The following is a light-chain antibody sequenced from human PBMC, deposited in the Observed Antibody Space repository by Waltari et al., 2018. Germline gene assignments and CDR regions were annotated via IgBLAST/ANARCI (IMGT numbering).Light chain of an antibody. CDR2: QDT. V-gene: IGLV3-25*03. Sequence: YELTQSPSISVSPGQTARITCSGDALPKQYSYWYQQRPGQAPSLVIYQDTERPSGIPERFSGSSSGTRVTLTISDVQAEDEGDYYCHSADFSGNFRVFGGGTRLTV. CDR3: HSADFSGNFRV. J-gene: IGLJ2*01. CDR1: ALPKQY.